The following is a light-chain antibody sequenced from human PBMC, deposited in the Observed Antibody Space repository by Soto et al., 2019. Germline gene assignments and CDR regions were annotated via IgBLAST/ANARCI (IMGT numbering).Light chain of an antibody. CDR3: QQANSFPLT. CDR2: KAS. V-gene: IGKV1-5*03. J-gene: IGKJ4*01. CDR1: QSISSW. Sequence: DIQLTQSPSTLSQSLGDRATITCRASQSISSWLAWYQQQPADAAKLLINKASTLRSGVPSRFSGSGSGTDFTLTISSLQPEDFATYYCQQANSFPLTFGQGTKVDIK.